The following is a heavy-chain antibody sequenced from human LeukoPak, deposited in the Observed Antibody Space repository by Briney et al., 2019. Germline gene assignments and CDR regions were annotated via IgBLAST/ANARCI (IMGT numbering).Heavy chain of an antibody. CDR1: GFTFSSYW. D-gene: IGHD2-2*01. CDR3: AKAGLYCSSTSCYYFDY. CDR2: ISGSGGST. Sequence: GGSLRLSCAASGFTFSSYWMSWVRQAPGKGLEWASAISGSGGSTYYADSVKGRFTISRDNSKNTLYLQMNSLRAEDTAVYYCAKAGLYCSSTSCYYFDYWGQGTLVTVSS. J-gene: IGHJ4*02. V-gene: IGHV3-23*01.